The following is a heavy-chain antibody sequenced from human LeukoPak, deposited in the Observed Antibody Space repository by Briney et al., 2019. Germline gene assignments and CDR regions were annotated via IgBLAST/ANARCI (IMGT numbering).Heavy chain of an antibody. V-gene: IGHV4-39*01. CDR3: ASSGGYCSGGSCYGWFDP. CDR1: GDSISSSNCY. CDR2: IYLSGGI. D-gene: IGHD2-15*01. Sequence: PSVTLSLTCTVSGDSISSSNCYWGWIRQPPGKGLEWIGSIYLSGGIYYNASLKSRVTISVDTSKNQFSLKLSSVTAADTAVYYCASSGGYCSGGSCYGWFDPWGQGTLVTVSS. J-gene: IGHJ5*02.